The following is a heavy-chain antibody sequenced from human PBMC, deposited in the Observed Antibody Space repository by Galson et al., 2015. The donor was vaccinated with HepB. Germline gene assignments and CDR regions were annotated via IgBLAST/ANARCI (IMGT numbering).Heavy chain of an antibody. CDR1: GFTFNSYS. J-gene: IGHJ5*02. D-gene: IGHD3-16*01. CDR2: ISSSSSYI. V-gene: IGHV3-21*04. CDR3: ARDLRLGDTPFDP. Sequence: SLRLSCAASGFTFNSYSMNWVRQAPGKGLEWVSCISSSSSYIYYADSVKGRFTISRDNAKNSLYLQMNSLRAEDTAVYYCARDLRLGDTPFDPWGQGTLVTVSS.